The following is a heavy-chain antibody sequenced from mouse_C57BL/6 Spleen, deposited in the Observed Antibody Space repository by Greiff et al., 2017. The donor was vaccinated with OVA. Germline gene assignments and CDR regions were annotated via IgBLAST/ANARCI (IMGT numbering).Heavy chain of an antibody. J-gene: IGHJ1*03. CDR1: GFTFSSYA. V-gene: IGHV5-9-1*02. CDR2: ISSGGDYI. Sequence: EVKLVESGEGLVKPGGSLKLSCAASGFTFSSYAMSWVRQTPEKRLEWVAYISSGGDYIYYADTVQGRFTISRDTARNTLYLQMSSLKSEDTAMYYCTREGGYYGSSSSWYFDVWGTGTTVTVSS. D-gene: IGHD1-1*01. CDR3: TREGGYYGSSSSWYFDV.